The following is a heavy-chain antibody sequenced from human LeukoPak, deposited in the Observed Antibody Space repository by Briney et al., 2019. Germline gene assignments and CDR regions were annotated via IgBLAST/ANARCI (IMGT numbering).Heavy chain of an antibody. D-gene: IGHD3-22*01. Sequence: SETLSLTCTVSGGSIRSYYWSWIRQPPGEGLGWSGYIYDSGSTNYNPSLKSRVTISVDTSKNQFSLKLSSVTAADSAVYYCARHYYDRSDSYSFDYWGQGTLVTVSS. CDR1: GGSIRSYY. CDR2: IYDSGST. J-gene: IGHJ4*02. CDR3: ARHYYDRSDSYSFDY. V-gene: IGHV4-59*08.